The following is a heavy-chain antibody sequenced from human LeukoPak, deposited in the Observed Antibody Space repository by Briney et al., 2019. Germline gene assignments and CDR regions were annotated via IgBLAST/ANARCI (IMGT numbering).Heavy chain of an antibody. J-gene: IGHJ4*02. V-gene: IGHV3-30*02. D-gene: IGHD5-18*01. CDR2: IRDDGSNT. CDR3: ARESVDTAMAHPYYFDY. CDR1: GFTFSSYG. Sequence: GGSLRLSCAASGFTFSSYGMYWVRQAPGKGLEWVAFIRDDGSNTYYADSGKGRFSISRDNSKNTLYLQMNGLRTDDTAVYYCARESVDTAMAHPYYFDYCGQGTLVTVSS.